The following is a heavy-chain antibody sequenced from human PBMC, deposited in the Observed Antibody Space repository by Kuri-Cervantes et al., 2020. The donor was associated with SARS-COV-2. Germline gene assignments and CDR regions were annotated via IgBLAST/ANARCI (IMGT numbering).Heavy chain of an antibody. J-gene: IGHJ6*02. CDR1: GGSISSPISSSSYY. CDR3: AREGSGWYGEDYYYYGMDV. V-gene: IGHV4-61*01. CDR2: IYYSGST. Sequence: SETLSLTCTVSGGSISSPISSSSYYWSWIRQPPGKGLEWIGYIYYSGSTNYNPSLKSRVTISVDTSKNQFSLKLSSVTAADTAVYYCAREGSGWYGEDYYYYGMDVWGQGTTVTVSS. D-gene: IGHD6-19*01.